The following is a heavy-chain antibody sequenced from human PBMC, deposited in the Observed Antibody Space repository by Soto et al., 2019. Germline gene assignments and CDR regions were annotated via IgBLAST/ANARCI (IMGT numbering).Heavy chain of an antibody. D-gene: IGHD4-4*01. CDR1: GFTFSSYD. CDR3: ARARVYSNFYYYYYMDV. Sequence: GVPLRLSCAASGFTFSSYDMHWVRQATGKGLEWVSAIGTAGDTYYPGSVKGRFTISRENAKNSLYLQMNSLRAGDTAVYYCARARVYSNFYYYYYMDVWGKGTTVTVSS. CDR2: IGTAGDT. V-gene: IGHV3-13*01. J-gene: IGHJ6*03.